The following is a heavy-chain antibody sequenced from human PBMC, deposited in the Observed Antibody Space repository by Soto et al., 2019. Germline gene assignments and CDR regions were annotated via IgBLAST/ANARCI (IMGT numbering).Heavy chain of an antibody. CDR3: ARQVYGDYLGGNWFDP. J-gene: IGHJ5*02. CDR1: EDSIKVRLDY. CDR2: ISHDGHA. Sequence: SGSMALTCAVREDSIKVRLDYGGWIRKSPEKGLEWIGSISHDGHAYYNPPLKSRVTLFADTSRNQFSLKMKSVTVADTALYFCARQVYGDYLGGNWFDPWCKGVPVTVS. V-gene: IGHV4-39*01. D-gene: IGHD4-17*01.